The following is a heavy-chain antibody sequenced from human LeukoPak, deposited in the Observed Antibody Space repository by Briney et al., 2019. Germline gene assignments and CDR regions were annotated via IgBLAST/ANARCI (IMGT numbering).Heavy chain of an antibody. V-gene: IGHV4-59*01. CDR3: ARVAVAGNFDY. J-gene: IGHJ4*02. CDR2: IYYSGST. CDR1: GGSISSYF. Sequence: SETLSLTCTVSGGSISSYFWSWIRQSPGKGLECIGYIYYSGSTNYNPSLKSRVTISVDTSKNQFSLKLRSVTAADTAVYYCARVAVAGNFDYWGQGTLVTVSS. D-gene: IGHD6-19*01.